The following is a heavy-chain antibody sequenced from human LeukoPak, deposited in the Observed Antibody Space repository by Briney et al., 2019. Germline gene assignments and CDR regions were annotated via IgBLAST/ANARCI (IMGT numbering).Heavy chain of an antibody. Sequence: PGRSLRLSCAASGFTFSSYGMHWVRQAPGKGLEWVAVISYDGSNKYYADSVKGRFTISRDNSKNTLYLQMNSLRAEDTAVYYCAKNRIAVAGRGSDYWGQGTLVTVSS. CDR3: AKNRIAVAGRGSDY. CDR1: GFTFSSYG. CDR2: ISYDGSNK. J-gene: IGHJ4*02. D-gene: IGHD6-19*01. V-gene: IGHV3-30*18.